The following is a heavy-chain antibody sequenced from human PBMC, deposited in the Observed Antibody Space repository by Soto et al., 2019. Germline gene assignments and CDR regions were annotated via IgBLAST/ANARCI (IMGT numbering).Heavy chain of an antibody. Sequence: PGGTLGLSSAASGFTFSSYWITWVLLAPGKGLEWVANIKPDGSERYFVDSVKGRFISSRDNAKYSLYLQVNSLRAEDTAVYYCASPYYSGSDLPRFSYWGQGSLATV. CDR1: GFTFSSYW. CDR3: ASPYYSGSDLPRFSY. CDR2: IKPDGSER. D-gene: IGHD5-12*01. V-gene: IGHV3-7*02. J-gene: IGHJ4*02.